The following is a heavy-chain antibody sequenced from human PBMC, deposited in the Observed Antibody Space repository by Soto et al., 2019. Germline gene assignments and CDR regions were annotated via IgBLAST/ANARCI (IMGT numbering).Heavy chain of an antibody. CDR3: ARGRYGDY. CDR2: ISAHNGNT. Sequence: QVHLVQSGAEVKKPGASVKVSCKASGYTFTSYGITWVRHPPGQGLEWMGWISAHNGNTDYAQKLQGRVIVTRDTSTSTAYMELRSLRSDDTAVYYCARGRYGDYWGQGALVTVSS. CDR1: GYTFTSYG. V-gene: IGHV1-18*01. D-gene: IGHD1-1*01. J-gene: IGHJ4*02.